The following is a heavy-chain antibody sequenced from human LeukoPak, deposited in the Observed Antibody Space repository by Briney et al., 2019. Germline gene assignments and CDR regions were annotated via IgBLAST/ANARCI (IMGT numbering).Heavy chain of an antibody. CDR2: IIPIFGTA. D-gene: IGHD3-3*01. V-gene: IGHV1-69*13. CDR1: GGTFSSYA. Sequence: ASVKVSCKASGGTFSSYAISWVRQAPGQGLEWMGGIIPIFGTANYAQKFQGRVTITADESTSTAYMELSSLISDDTAVYYCATRVAGDPQGLRFLESQTKTSFDYWGQGTLVTVSS. J-gene: IGHJ4*02. CDR3: ATRVAGDPQGLRFLESQTKTSFDY.